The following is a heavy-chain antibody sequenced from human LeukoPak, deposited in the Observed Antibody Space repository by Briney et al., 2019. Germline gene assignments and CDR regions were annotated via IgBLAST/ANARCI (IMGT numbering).Heavy chain of an antibody. CDR3: ASGNQDRGIIFDH. D-gene: IGHD3-10*01. CDR1: GYQFHAYW. V-gene: IGHV5-51*01. J-gene: IGHJ4*02. Sequence: GESLKISCGASGYQFHAYWIGWVRQKPGKGLEWMVILYPGDSDTKYSPSFEGQVTISADRSINTAYMHWDSLKASDNAIYYCASGNQDRGIIFDHWGQGSLVTVSS. CDR2: LYPGDSDT.